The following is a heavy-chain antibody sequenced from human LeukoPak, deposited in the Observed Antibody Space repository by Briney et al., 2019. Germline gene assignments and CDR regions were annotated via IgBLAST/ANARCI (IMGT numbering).Heavy chain of an antibody. CDR2: ISRSSSYI. V-gene: IGHV3-21*01. D-gene: IGHD1-26*01. CDR1: GFTFSSYS. CDR3: ARERLELILLYYFDY. J-gene: IGHJ4*02. Sequence: PGGSLRLSCAASGFTFSSYSMNWVRQAPGKGLEWVSSISRSSSYIYYADSVKGRFTISRDNAKNSLYLQMNSLRAEDTAVYYCARERLELILLYYFDYWGQGTLVTVSS.